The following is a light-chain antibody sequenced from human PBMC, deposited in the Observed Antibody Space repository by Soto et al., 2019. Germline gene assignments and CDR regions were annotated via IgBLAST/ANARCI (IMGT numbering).Light chain of an antibody. CDR2: SNG. Sequence: QSVLTQPPSASGTPGQRVTISCSGSSSNIGSNTVNWYQQFTGAAPKLIIYSNGQRPSGVPDRFSGSKSGTSASLAISGLQSEDEADYYCAAWDDSLNGLWVFGGGTQLTVL. CDR3: AAWDDSLNGLWV. CDR1: SSNIGSNT. J-gene: IGLJ3*02. V-gene: IGLV1-44*01.